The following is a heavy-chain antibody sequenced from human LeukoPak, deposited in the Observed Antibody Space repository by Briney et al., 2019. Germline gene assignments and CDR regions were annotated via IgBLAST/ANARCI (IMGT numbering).Heavy chain of an antibody. V-gene: IGHV3-49*03. CDR2: IRSKAYGGTT. CDR1: GFTFGDYA. Sequence: GGSLRLSCTASGFTFGDYAMSWFRQAPGKGLEWVGFIRSKAYGGTTEYAASVKGRFTISRDDSKSIAFLHMNSVKTEDTAVYYCTRDFQQQVDLFDYWGQGTLVTVSS. CDR3: TRDFQQQVDLFDY. D-gene: IGHD6-13*01. J-gene: IGHJ4*02.